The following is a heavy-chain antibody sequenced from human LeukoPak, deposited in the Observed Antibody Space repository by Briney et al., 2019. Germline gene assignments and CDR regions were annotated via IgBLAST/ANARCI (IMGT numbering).Heavy chain of an antibody. CDR3: ARGSVYRVFGVTNYYMDV. D-gene: IGHD3-3*01. V-gene: IGHV4-4*07. CDR1: GGSISSYY. J-gene: IGHJ6*03. CDR2: IYTSGST. Sequence: KPSETLSLTCTVSGGSISSYYWSWIRQPAGKGLEWIGRIYTSGSTNYNPSLKSRVTISVDTSKNQFSLKLSSVTAADTAVYYCARGSVYRVFGVTNYYMDVWGKGTTVTVSS.